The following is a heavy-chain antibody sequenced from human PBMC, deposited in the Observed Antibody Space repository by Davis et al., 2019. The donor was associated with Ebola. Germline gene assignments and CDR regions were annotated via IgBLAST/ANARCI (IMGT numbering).Heavy chain of an antibody. J-gene: IGHJ4*02. CDR1: GGTFFSYG. Sequence: SVKVSCQASGGTFFSYGISWVRQAPGQGLEWMGWSSGYNGNTNYAQKFQGRVTMTTDTSTSTAYMELRSLRSDDTAVYYCAREHTSSGHYPYFDNWGQGTLVTVSS. D-gene: IGHD3-22*01. V-gene: IGHV1-18*01. CDR3: AREHTSSGHYPYFDN. CDR2: SSGYNGNT.